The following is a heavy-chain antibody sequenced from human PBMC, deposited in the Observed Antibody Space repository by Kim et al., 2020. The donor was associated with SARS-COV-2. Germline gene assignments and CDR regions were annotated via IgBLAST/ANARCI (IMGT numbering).Heavy chain of an antibody. D-gene: IGHD3-10*01. CDR2: IYSSGNT. CDR3: ARHEVVRGRVNYFRY. J-gene: IGHJ4*02. V-gene: IGHV4-39*01. CDR1: GGPVSSSSYY. Sequence: SETLSLTCTVSGGPVSSSSYYWGWLRQPPGKGLEWIGSIYSSGNTYYNPSLKSRVTISVDTSKNQFSLKLSSVTAADTAVYYCARHEVVRGRVNYFRYWGQGTPVTVSS.